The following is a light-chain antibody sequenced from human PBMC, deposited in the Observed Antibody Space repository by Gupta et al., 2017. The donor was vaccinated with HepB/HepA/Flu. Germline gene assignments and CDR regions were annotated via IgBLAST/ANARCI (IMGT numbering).Light chain of an antibody. V-gene: IGLV1-44*01. CDR1: SSNSGNVP. CDR2: GNT. CDR3: ATGDDTLNGWV. Sequence: QSVLTQPPSASGTPAQTVTISGSGSSSNSGNVPIYWYQHHPGLAPKLLIYGNTERPSGVPDRFSASKSGTSASLAISGLQSEDEAEYYCATGDDTLNGWVFGGGTKLSVL. J-gene: IGLJ3*02.